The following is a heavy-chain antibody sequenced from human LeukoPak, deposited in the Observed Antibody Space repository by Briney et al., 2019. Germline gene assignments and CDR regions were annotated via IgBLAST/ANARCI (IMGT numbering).Heavy chain of an antibody. V-gene: IGHV4-61*01. CDR3: ARSLSVVTRFDY. CDR1: GGSISSGSYY. CDR2: IYYSGST. D-gene: IGHD2-21*02. J-gene: IGHJ4*02. Sequence: TSETLSLTCTVSGGSISSGSYYWSWIRQPPGKGLEWIGYIYYSGSTNYNPSLKSRVTISVDTSENQFSLKLSSVTAADTAVYYCARSLSVVTRFDYWGQGTLVTVSS.